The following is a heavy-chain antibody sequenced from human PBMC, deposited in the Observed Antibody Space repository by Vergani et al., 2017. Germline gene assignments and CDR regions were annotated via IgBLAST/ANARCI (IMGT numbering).Heavy chain of an antibody. J-gene: IGHJ4*02. CDR2: IYHSGST. Sequence: QLQLQESGPGLLKPSETLSLTCAVYGGSFSGYYWSWIRQPPGKGLEWIGYIYHSGSTYYNPSLKSRVTISVDRSKNQFSLKLSSVTAADTAVYYCARLRYDSSGYYYGNYFDYWGQGTLVTVSS. CDR1: GGSFSGYY. V-gene: IGHV4-34*10. CDR3: ARLRYDSSGYYYGNYFDY. D-gene: IGHD3-22*01.